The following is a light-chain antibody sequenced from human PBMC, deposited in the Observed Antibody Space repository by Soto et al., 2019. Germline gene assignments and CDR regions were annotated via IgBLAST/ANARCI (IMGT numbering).Light chain of an antibody. Sequence: QSALTQPASVSGSPGQSITISCTGTSSDVGGYNYVSWYQQHPGKAPKLMIYEVSNRPSGVSSRFSGSTSGNTASLTISGLQAEDEADYYCSSYTSSSTLYVFGTGTKLTVL. CDR2: EVS. J-gene: IGLJ1*01. CDR3: SSYTSSSTLYV. V-gene: IGLV2-14*01. CDR1: SSDVGGYNY.